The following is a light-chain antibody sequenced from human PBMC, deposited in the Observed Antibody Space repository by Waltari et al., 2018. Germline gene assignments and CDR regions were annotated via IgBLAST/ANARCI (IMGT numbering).Light chain of an antibody. CDR1: QSVLYSSNNKNY. V-gene: IGKV4-1*01. CDR3: QQYYSTPPIT. CDR2: WAS. Sequence: DIVVTQSPDSLAVSLGERATINCKSSQSVLYSSNNKNYLAWYQQKPGQPPKLLIYWASTRESGVPDRFSGNGSGTDFTLTISSLQAEDVAVYYCQQYYSTPPITFGQGTRLEIK. J-gene: IGKJ5*01.